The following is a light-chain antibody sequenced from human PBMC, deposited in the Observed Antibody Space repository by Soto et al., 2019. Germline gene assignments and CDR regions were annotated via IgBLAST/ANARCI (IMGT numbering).Light chain of an antibody. J-gene: IGLJ1*01. Sequence: QSALTQPPSASGSPGHRVTIFCPGSSSNVGSDNVNWYQQLPGTAPKLLMYKNNQRPSGVPDRFSGSKSGTSASLAISGLRSEDEADYYCAVWDARLSGYVFGTGTKVTVL. CDR2: KNN. CDR1: SSNVGSDN. CDR3: AVWDARLSGYV. V-gene: IGLV1-44*01.